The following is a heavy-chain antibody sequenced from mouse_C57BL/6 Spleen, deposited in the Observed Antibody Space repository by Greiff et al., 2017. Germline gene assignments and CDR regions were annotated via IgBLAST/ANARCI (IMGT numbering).Heavy chain of an antibody. V-gene: IGHV5-9-1*02. CDR2: ISSGGDYI. CDR3: TRDRGNYFWYFDV. CDR1: GFTFSSYA. J-gene: IGHJ1*03. Sequence: EVMLVESGEGLVKPGGSLKLSCAASGFTFSSYAMSWVRQTPEKRLEWVAYISSGGDYIYYADTVKGRFTISRDNARNTLYLQMSSLKSEDTAMYYCTRDRGNYFWYFDVWGTGTTVTVSS. D-gene: IGHD1-1*02.